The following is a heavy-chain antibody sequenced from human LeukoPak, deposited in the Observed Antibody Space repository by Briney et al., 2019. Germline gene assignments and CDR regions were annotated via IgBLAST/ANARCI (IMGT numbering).Heavy chain of an antibody. D-gene: IGHD1-14*01. CDR2: FDPEDGET. Sequence: ASVKVSCKVSGYTLTELSMHWVRQAPGKGLEWMGGFDPEDGETIYAQKFQGRVTMTEDTSTDTAYMELRSLRSEDTAVYYCATQPPGASGIYYFYIDVWGKGTTVTISS. J-gene: IGHJ6*03. CDR1: GYTLTELS. V-gene: IGHV1-24*01. CDR3: ATQPPGASGIYYFYIDV.